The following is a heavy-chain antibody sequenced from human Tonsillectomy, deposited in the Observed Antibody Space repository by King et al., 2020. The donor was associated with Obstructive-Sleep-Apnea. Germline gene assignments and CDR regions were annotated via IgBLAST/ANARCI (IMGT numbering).Heavy chain of an antibody. CDR3: ARPRGSSRYYFYGLNV. Sequence: QLVQSGAEVKKPGESLRISCKGSGYSFPNYWITWGRQMPGKGLEWMGRIDPSDSYTNYSPSFQGHVTISADKSIKTAYLQWGSLKASDTAIYYCARPRGSSRYYFYGLNVWGQGTTVTVSS. D-gene: IGHD6-13*01. V-gene: IGHV5-10-1*03. CDR1: GYSFPNYW. CDR2: IDPSDSYT. J-gene: IGHJ6*02.